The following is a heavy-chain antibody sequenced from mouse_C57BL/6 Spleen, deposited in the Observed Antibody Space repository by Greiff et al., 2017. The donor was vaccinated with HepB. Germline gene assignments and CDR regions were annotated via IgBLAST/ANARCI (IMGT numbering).Heavy chain of an antibody. CDR3: ARYPHYGSSSMDY. CDR1: GYTFTSYW. J-gene: IGHJ4*01. CDR2: IDPSDSET. V-gene: IGHV1-52*01. Sequence: QVQLQQPGAELVRPGSSVKLSCKASGYTFTSYWMHWVKQRPIQGLEWIGNIDPSDSETHYNQKFKDKATLTVDKSSSTAYMQLSSLTSEDSAVYYCARYPHYGSSSMDYWGQGTSVTVSS. D-gene: IGHD1-1*01.